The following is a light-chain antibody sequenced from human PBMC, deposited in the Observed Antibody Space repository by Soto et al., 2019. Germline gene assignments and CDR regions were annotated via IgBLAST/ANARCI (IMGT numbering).Light chain of an antibody. Sequence: EIVLTQSPGTLSLSPGERATLSCRARQRVISNYLAWYQQKPGQAPRLLIYRASSRATGIPDRFSGSGSGTDFTLTISRLEPEDFAVYCCHQYGRSPGTFGQGTKLEIK. CDR3: HQYGRSPGT. J-gene: IGKJ2*01. CDR2: RAS. CDR1: QRVISNY. V-gene: IGKV3-20*01.